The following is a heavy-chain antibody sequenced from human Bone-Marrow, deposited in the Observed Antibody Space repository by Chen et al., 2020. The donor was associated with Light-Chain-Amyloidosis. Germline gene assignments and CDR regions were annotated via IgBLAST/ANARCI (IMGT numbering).Heavy chain of an antibody. CDR1: GYTFPNYW. CDR3: ARRRDCYNFDY. Sequence: EVQLEQSGPEVKKPGESLKISCKGSGYTFPNYWIGWVRQMPGKGLEWMGVIYPDDSDARYRPSFEGQVTISADKSITTAYLQWRSLKASDTAMYYCARRRDCYNFDYWGQGTLVTVSS. CDR2: IYPDDSDA. V-gene: IGHV5-51*01. D-gene: IGHD2-21*01. J-gene: IGHJ4*02.